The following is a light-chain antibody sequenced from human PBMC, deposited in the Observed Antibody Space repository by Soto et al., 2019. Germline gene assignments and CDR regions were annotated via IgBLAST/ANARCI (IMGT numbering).Light chain of an antibody. Sequence: QSVLTQPPSASGTPGQRVTIACSGSSSNIGSTTVKWYQQLPGTAPKLLIYNNNQRPSGVPDRFSDSKSGTSASLAISGRQSGDEADYYCASWDDSLNGVVFGGGTKLTVL. V-gene: IGLV1-44*01. CDR1: SSNIGSTT. CDR2: NNN. J-gene: IGLJ3*02. CDR3: ASWDDSLNGVV.